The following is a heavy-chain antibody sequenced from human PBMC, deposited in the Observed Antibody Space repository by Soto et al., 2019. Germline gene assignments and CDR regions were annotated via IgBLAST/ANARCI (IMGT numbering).Heavy chain of an antibody. J-gene: IGHJ6*02. CDR3: ARDLTIVPATHPRLENYGMDV. Sequence: QVQLVQSAGEVKKPGASVKVSCKASGYSFTSYGISWVRRAPGQGLEWMGWISPYNGHTQFVQRFQGRVTMTTDTSTKTAYMELRNLRSDDTAHYYCARDLTIVPATHPRLENYGMDVWGQGTTDIVSS. D-gene: IGHD2-2*01. CDR1: GYSFTSYG. V-gene: IGHV1-18*01. CDR2: ISPYNGHT.